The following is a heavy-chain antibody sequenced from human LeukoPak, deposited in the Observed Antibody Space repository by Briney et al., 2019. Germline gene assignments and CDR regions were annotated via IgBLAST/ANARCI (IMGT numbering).Heavy chain of an antibody. CDR3: ARGSGSYGFFDV. V-gene: IGHV4-59*13. J-gene: IGHJ4*02. D-gene: IGHD5-18*01. Sequence: SETLSLTCSVSGGAISTYHWSWIRQSPGEAFEYIGNVYYSGSTNYNPSLRSRVTISVDVSKNQFSLNVRSVTAADTAVYYCARGSGSYGFFDVWGQGTLVTVSA. CDR2: VYYSGST. CDR1: GGAISTYH.